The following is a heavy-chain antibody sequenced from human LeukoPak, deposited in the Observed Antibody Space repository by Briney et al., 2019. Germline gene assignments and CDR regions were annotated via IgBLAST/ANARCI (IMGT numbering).Heavy chain of an antibody. V-gene: IGHV1-69*13. CDR3: ARRSRTGEFLYYGMDV. D-gene: IGHD3-10*01. CDR2: IIPIFGTA. CDR1: GGTFSSYA. Sequence: EASVKVSCKASGGTFSSYAISWVRQAPGQGLEWMGGIIPIFGTANYAQKFQGRVTITADESTSTAYMELSSLRSEDTAVYYCARRSRTGEFLYYGMDVWGKGTTVTVSS. J-gene: IGHJ6*04.